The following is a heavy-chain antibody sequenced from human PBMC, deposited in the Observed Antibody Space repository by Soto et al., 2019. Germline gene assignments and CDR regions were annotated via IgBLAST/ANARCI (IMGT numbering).Heavy chain of an antibody. CDR3: AKIVDDYYYYGMDV. V-gene: IGHV3-23*01. D-gene: IGHD1-26*01. CDR1: GFTFSSYA. CDR2: ISGSGSHA. Sequence: EVQLLESGGGLVQPGGSLRLSCAASGFTFSSYAMSWVRQAPGKGLEWVSVISGSGSHAYYADSGKGRFTISRDNSKNTLYLQMHSLRAEDTAVYYCAKIVDDYYYYGMDVSGQETTVTVTS. J-gene: IGHJ6*02.